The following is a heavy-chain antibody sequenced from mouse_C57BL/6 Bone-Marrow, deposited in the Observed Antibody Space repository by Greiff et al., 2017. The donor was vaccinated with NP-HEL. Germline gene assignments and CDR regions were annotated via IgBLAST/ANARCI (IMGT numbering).Heavy chain of an antibody. J-gene: IGHJ2*01. CDR2: IYPGDGDT. CDR1: GYAFSSSW. Sequence: LQESGPELVKPGASVKISCKASGYAFSSSWMNWVKQRPGKGLEWIGRIYPGDGDTNYNGKFKGKATLTADKSSSTAYMQLSSLTSEDSAVYFCASPFIDYWGQGTTLTVSS. V-gene: IGHV1-82*01. CDR3: ASPFIDY.